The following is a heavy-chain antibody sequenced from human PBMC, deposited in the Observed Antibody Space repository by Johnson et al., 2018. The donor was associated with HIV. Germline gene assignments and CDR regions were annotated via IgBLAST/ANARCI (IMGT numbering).Heavy chain of an antibody. CDR1: GFMFDDYG. V-gene: IGHV3-20*04. Sequence: VQLVESGGGVVRPGGSLRLSCAASGFMFDDYGMSWVRQVPGKGLAGVSVIYSGGSTYYADPVKGRFTISRDNAKNSLYLQMNSLRAEDTALYYCAKDKVAWGAMVGGGSFDIWGQGTMVTVSS. J-gene: IGHJ3*02. D-gene: IGHD5-18*01. CDR2: IYSGGST. CDR3: AKDKVAWGAMVGGGSFDI.